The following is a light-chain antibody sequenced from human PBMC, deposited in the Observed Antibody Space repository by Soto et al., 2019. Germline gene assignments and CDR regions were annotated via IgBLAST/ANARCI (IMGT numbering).Light chain of an antibody. V-gene: IGLV1-40*01. Sequence: QSVLTQPPSVSGAPGQRVTMSCTGGTSNIGAGYDVHWYQQLPGTAPKLLIYGNSNRPSGVPDRFSGSKSGTPASLAITGLQAEDEGDYYCQSNDSSLSGYVFGTGTRSPS. J-gene: IGLJ1*01. CDR1: TSNIGAGYD. CDR2: GNS. CDR3: QSNDSSLSGYV.